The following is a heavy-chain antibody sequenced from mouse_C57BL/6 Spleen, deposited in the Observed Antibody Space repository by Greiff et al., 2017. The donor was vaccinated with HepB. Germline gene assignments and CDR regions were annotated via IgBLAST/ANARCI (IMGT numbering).Heavy chain of an antibody. V-gene: IGHV1-82*01. CDR1: GYAFSSSW. Sequence: QVQLKDSGPELVKPGASVKISCKASGYAFSSSWMNWVKQRPGKGLEWIGRIYPGDGDTNYNGKFKGKATLTADKSSSTAYMQLSSLTSEDSAVYFCARGGPFDYWGQGTTLTVSS. CDR2: IYPGDGDT. J-gene: IGHJ2*01. CDR3: ARGGPFDY.